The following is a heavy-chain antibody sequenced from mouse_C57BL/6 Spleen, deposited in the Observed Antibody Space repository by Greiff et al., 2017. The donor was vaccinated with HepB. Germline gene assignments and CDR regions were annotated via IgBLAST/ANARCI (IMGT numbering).Heavy chain of an antibody. CDR3: TAPRGSSPYYYAMDY. CDR1: GFTFSNYW. V-gene: IGHV6-3*01. CDR2: IRLKSDNYAT. D-gene: IGHD1-1*01. J-gene: IGHJ4*01. Sequence: DVMLVESGGGLVQPGGSMKLSCVASGFTFSNYWMNWVRQSPEKGLEWVAQIRLKSDNYATHYAESVKGRFTISRDDSKSSVYLQMNNLRAEDTGIYYCTAPRGSSPYYYAMDYWGQGTSVTVSS.